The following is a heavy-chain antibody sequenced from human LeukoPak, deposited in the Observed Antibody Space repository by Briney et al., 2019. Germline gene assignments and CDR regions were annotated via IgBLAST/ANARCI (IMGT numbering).Heavy chain of an antibody. CDR2: IKQDGSGE. CDR1: GFTFRNYW. Sequence: GGSLRLSCAASGFTFRNYWMTWVRHAPGKELEWVANIKQDGSGEYYVDSVRGRFTISRDNAKNSLFLQLSSLRGEDTAVYYCARDPRYNPLTSFQKTTPGHWFDPWGQGTLVTVSS. J-gene: IGHJ5*02. V-gene: IGHV3-7*01. D-gene: IGHD4-11*01. CDR3: ARDPRYNPLTSFQKTTPGHWFDP.